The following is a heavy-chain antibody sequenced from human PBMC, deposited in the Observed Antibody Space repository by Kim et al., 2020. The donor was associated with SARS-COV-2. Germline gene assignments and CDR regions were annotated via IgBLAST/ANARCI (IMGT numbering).Heavy chain of an antibody. D-gene: IGHD3-3*01. Sequence: SRVTISVDTSNNQFSLKLSSVTAADTAVYYCARQQARITIFGVVIAYFDYWGQGTLVTVSS. J-gene: IGHJ4*02. V-gene: IGHV4-39*01. CDR3: ARQQARITIFGVVIAYFDY.